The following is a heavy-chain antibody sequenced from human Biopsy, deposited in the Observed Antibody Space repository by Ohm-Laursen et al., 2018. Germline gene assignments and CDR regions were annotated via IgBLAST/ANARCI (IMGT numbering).Heavy chain of an antibody. CDR3: VRGVDYYDPYHYYALDV. J-gene: IGHJ6*02. CDR2: INHSGRT. V-gene: IGHV4-34*01. CDR1: GESFNGYY. D-gene: IGHD3-22*01. Sequence: SETLFLTCAVSGESFNGYYWSWIRQTPGKGLEWIGEINHSGRTNYNPSLKSRVTISVDTSKNQFSLKLRSVTAADTAVYYCVRGVDYYDPYHYYALDVWGQGTTVTVSS.